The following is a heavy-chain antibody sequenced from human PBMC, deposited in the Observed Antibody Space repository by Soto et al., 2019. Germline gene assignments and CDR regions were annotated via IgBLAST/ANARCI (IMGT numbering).Heavy chain of an antibody. CDR2: IYSGGSS. V-gene: IGHV3-53*01. Sequence: EVQLVESGGGLSQPGESLRLSCAASGSTVSSNYMSWVRQAPGKGLEWVSVIYSGGSSYYADSVKGRFTISRDNSKNTLYLQMNSLRAEDTAVYYCAYSESGYSYGLRIWGQGTLVTVSS. J-gene: IGHJ4*02. CDR3: AYSESGYSYGLRI. D-gene: IGHD5-18*01. CDR1: GSTVSSNY.